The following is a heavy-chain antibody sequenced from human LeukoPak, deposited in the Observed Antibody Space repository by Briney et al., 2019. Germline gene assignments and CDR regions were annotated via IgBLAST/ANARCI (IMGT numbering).Heavy chain of an antibody. CDR2: FNSDKGNT. V-gene: IGHV1-3*01. D-gene: IGHD6-19*01. CDR3: ARGGPNRSGWTLDY. Sequence: ASVKVSCKASGYIFTNYAIHWVRRAPGQRLEWMGWFNSDKGNTEYSQKFQDRVIITRDTSASTAYMELSSLRPEDTAVFFCARGGPNRSGWTLDYWGQGTLVTVSS. CDR1: GYIFTNYA. J-gene: IGHJ4*02.